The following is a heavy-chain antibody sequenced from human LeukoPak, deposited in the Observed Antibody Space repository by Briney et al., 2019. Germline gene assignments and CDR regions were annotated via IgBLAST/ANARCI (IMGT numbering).Heavy chain of an antibody. Sequence: SGTLSLTCAVSGGSISSSNWWSWVRQPPGKGLGWIGEIYHSGSTNYNPSLKSRVTISVDKSKNQFSLKLSSVTAADTAVYYCARDSVVPAAMEYYYYGMDVWGQGTTVTVSS. CDR3: ARDSVVPAAMEYYYYGMDV. D-gene: IGHD2-2*01. CDR2: IYHSGST. J-gene: IGHJ6*02. CDR1: GGSISSSNW. V-gene: IGHV4-4*02.